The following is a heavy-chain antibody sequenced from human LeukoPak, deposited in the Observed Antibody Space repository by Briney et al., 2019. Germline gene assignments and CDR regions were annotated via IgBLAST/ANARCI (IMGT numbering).Heavy chain of an antibody. CDR3: ARGPHCSSTSCYSEYFHH. V-gene: IGHV4-31*03. Sequence: PSETLSLTCTVSGASISSGGYYWSWIRDHPGKGLECIGYISYSGSPYYNPSLKSRVTISVDTSRNQFSLKLSSVTAADTAVYYCARGPHCSSTSCYSEYFHHWGQGTLVTVSS. J-gene: IGHJ1*01. D-gene: IGHD2-2*01. CDR1: GASISSGGYY. CDR2: ISYSGSP.